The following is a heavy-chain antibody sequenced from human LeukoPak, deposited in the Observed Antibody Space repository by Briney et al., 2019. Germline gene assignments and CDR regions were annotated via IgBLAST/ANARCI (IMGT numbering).Heavy chain of an antibody. Sequence: GESLKISCKGSGYSFTSYWIGWVGQMPGKGLEWMGFIFPVASDTRYSPSFQSQVTISADKSISTAYLQWSSLEASDTAMYYCARAEGSSDDAFDIWGQGTMVTVSS. D-gene: IGHD6-13*01. J-gene: IGHJ3*02. CDR3: ARAEGSSDDAFDI. V-gene: IGHV5-51*01. CDR1: GYSFTSYW. CDR2: IFPVASDT.